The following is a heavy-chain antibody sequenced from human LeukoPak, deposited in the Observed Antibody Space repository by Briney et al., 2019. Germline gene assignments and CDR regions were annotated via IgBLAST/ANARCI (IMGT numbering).Heavy chain of an antibody. CDR3: AREGGYDPFEY. CDR1: GLTFSYYR. V-gene: IGHV3-74*01. CDR2: INSDGSSA. J-gene: IGHJ4*02. D-gene: IGHD5-12*01. Sequence: GGSLRLSCAASGLTFSYYRMHWVRQAPGKGLMWVSRINSDGSSATYADSVKGRFTISRDNAKNTLYLQMNSLRAEDTAVYYCAREGGYDPFEYWGQGTLVTVSS.